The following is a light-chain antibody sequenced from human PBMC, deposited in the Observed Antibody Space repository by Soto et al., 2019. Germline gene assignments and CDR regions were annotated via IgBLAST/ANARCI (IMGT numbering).Light chain of an antibody. CDR1: SGHNSYA. V-gene: IGLV4-69*01. Sequence: QPVLTQPPSASASLGASVKLTCTLSSGHNSYAIAWHQQQPEKGPRYLMKLNSDGSHSKGDGIPDRFSGSSSGPERYLTISSLQSGDDADYYCQTWSTDIRVFGGGTKLTVL. J-gene: IGLJ3*02. CDR3: QTWSTDIRV. CDR2: LNSDGSH.